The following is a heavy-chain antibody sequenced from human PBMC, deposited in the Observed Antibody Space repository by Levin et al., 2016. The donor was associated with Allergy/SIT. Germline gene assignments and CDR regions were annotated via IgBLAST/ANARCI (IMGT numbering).Heavy chain of an antibody. CDR1: GGSFSGYY. D-gene: IGHD3/OR15-3a*01. CDR3: AAISNILAWTY. V-gene: IGHV4-34*01. CDR2: INHSGST. Sequence: SETLSLTCAVYGGSFSGYYWSWIRQPPGKGLEWIGEINHSGSTNYNPSLKSRVTISVDTSKNQFSLKLSSVTAADTAVYYCAAISNILAWTYWGQGTLVTVSS. J-gene: IGHJ4*02.